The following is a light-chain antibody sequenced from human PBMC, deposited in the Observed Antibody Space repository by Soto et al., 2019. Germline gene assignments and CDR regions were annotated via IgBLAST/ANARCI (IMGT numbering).Light chain of an antibody. Sequence: DIQLTQSPSSLSASEGDRVTITCRAGQSISTYLNWYQQKPGKAPKLLIYGASSLQSGVPSRFSGSGSGTDFTLAISSLQPEEFATYYCQQSYSTPRTFGQGTKVEVK. CDR3: QQSYSTPRT. J-gene: IGKJ1*01. CDR2: GAS. CDR1: QSISTY. V-gene: IGKV1-39*01.